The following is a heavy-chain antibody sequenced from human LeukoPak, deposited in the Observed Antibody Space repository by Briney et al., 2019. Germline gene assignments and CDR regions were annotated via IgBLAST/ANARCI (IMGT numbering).Heavy chain of an antibody. D-gene: IGHD3-16*01. CDR3: ARDKGEGIYYSYMDV. CDR2: TSQDVRNN. J-gene: IGHJ6*03. V-gene: IGHV3-30-3*01. Sequence: GGSLRLSCVASGFSFSAYAMHWVRQAPGKGLDWVAITSQDVRNNFYAASVQGRFTISRDNSKNTVYLQMNRLRVEDTAVYFCARDKGEGIYYSYMDVWGKGTTVTVSS. CDR1: GFSFSAYA.